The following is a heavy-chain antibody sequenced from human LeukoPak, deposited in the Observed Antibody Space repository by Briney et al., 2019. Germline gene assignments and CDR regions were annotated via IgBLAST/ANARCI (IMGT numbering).Heavy chain of an antibody. CDR2: FNAGNRNT. CDR3: ARSITIFGVVADDYYMDV. Sequence: ASVKVSCKASGYTFTAYNMHWVRQVPGQSLEWMGWFNAGNRNTKYSQEFQGRITITRDTFATTDYMELSSLRSEDTAVYYCARSITIFGVVADDYYMDVWGKGTTVTVSS. CDR1: GYTFTAYN. V-gene: IGHV1-3*03. J-gene: IGHJ6*03. D-gene: IGHD3-3*01.